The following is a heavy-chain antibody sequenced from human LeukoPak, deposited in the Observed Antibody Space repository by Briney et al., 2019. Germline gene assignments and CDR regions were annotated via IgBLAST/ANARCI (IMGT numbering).Heavy chain of an antibody. CDR1: GYTFTSYY. CDR2: INPSGGST. D-gene: IGHD3-3*01. Sequence: GASVKVSCKASGYTFTSYYMHWVRQAPGQGLEWMGIINPSGGSTSYAQKFQGRVTMTRDTSTSTVYMELSSLRSEDTAVYYCATGSAYYDFSRKLAAQHYYYMDVWGKGTTVTVSS. CDR3: ATGSAYYDFSRKLAAQHYYYMDV. V-gene: IGHV1-46*01. J-gene: IGHJ6*03.